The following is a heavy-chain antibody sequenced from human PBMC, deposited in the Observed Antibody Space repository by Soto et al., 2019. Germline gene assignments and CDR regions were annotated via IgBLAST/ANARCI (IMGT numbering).Heavy chain of an antibody. V-gene: IGHV4-59*01. CDR3: AREAQDYYFNH. Sequence: QVQLQESGPGLVKPSETLTLTCTVSPGSISSSYWSWIRQPPGRGLEWIGHVAYSGTTKYNSSLKSRGSISVSTSKRQFSLRLTSVTAADTAVYYCAREAQDYYFNHWSQGILVTVSP. CDR1: PGSISSSY. J-gene: IGHJ5*02. D-gene: IGHD1-26*01. CDR2: VAYSGTT.